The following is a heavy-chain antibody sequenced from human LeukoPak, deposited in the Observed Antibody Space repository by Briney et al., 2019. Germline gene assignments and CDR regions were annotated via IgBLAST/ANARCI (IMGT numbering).Heavy chain of an antibody. Sequence: GGSLRLSCAASGFTFSSYSMNWVRQAPGEGLEWVSSISSSSSYIYYADSVKGRFNIYRDNAKNSLYMQMNSLRAEETAVYYCARDPYDSLTGYYYWGQGTLVTVSS. CDR3: ARDPYDSLTGYYY. D-gene: IGHD3-9*01. J-gene: IGHJ4*02. V-gene: IGHV3-21*01. CDR1: GFTFSSYS. CDR2: ISSSSSYI.